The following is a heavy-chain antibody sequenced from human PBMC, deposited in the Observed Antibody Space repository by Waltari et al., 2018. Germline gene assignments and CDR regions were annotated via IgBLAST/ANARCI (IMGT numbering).Heavy chain of an antibody. J-gene: IGHJ4*02. D-gene: IGHD3-16*02. CDR3: ATPLSAYYFDY. CDR1: GYTLTELS. CDR2: FDPEDGET. V-gene: IGHV1-24*01. Sequence: QVQLVQSGAEVKKPGASVKVSCKVSGYTLTELSMHWVRQAPGKGLEWMGGFDPEDGETIYAQKFQGRGTMTEDTSTDNAYRELSSLRSEDTAVYYCATPLSAYYFDYWGQGTLVTVSS.